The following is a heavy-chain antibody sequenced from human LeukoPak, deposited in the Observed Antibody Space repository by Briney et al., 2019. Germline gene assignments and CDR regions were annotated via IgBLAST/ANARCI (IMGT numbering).Heavy chain of an antibody. CDR2: ISGSGGST. Sequence: GGSLRLSCAASGFTFDDYGMSWVRQAPGKGLEWVSAISGSGGSTYYADSVKGRFTISRDKSKNTLYLQTNSLRAEDTAVYYCAVCRNWPTFDCWGQGTLVTVSS. J-gene: IGHJ4*02. D-gene: IGHD1-20*01. CDR1: GFTFDDYG. CDR3: AVCRNWPTFDC. V-gene: IGHV3-23*01.